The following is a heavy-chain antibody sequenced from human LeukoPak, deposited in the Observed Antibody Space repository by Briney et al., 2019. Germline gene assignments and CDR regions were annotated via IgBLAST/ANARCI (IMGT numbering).Heavy chain of an antibody. D-gene: IGHD3-10*01. J-gene: IGHJ4*02. Sequence: SVKVSCKASGGTFSSYAISWVRQAPGQGLEWMGGIIPILGIANYAQKFQGRVTITADKSTSTAYMELSSLRSEDTAVYYCARDVYGSGSYLIDYWGQGTLVTVSS. CDR3: ARDVYGSGSYLIDY. CDR2: IIPILGIA. CDR1: GGTFSSYA. V-gene: IGHV1-69*10.